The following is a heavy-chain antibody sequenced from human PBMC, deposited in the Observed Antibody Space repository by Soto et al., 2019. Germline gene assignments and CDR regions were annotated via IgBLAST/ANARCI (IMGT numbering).Heavy chain of an antibody. CDR1: GFTFSDYY. D-gene: IGHD6-19*01. CDR3: SRDRSGWYGPGVFDY. CDR2: ISSSGSTI. J-gene: IGHJ4*02. V-gene: IGHV3-11*01. Sequence: GGSLRLSCAASGFTFSDYYMSWIRQAPGKGLEWVSYISSSGSTIYYADSVKGRFTISRDKAKNSLYLQMNSLRAEDTAVYYCSRDRSGWYGPGVFDYWGQGTLVTVSS.